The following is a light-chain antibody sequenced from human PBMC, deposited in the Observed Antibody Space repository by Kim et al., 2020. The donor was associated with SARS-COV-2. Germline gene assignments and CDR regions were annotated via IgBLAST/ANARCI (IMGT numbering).Light chain of an antibody. J-gene: IGLJ1*01. V-gene: IGLV3-1*01. CDR3: QAWDSSTHNYV. CDR2: QDN. Sequence: PGHAASIPWSGYKLGDRYVCWYQQKPGQSPVVDIYQDNQRPSRSRERFSGSNSGNTATLTISGTQAMDESDYYCQAWDSSTHNYVFGAGTKVTVL. CDR1: KLGDRY.